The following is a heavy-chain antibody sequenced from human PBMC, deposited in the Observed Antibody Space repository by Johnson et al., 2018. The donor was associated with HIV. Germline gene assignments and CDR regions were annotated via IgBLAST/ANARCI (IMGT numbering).Heavy chain of an antibody. CDR3: ARVSTATTIALRPYAFDI. CDR1: GFTVSSNY. D-gene: IGHD5-12*01. V-gene: IGHV3-66*01. J-gene: IGHJ3*02. CDR2: IYSGGST. Sequence: VQLVESGGGLVQPGGSLRLSCAASGFTVSSNYMSWVRQAPGQGLEWVSVIYSGGSTYYADSAQVRFTISRDNSKNMVHLQVSRLRVEDTAVYYCARVSTATTIALRPYAFDIWGQGTMVIVSS.